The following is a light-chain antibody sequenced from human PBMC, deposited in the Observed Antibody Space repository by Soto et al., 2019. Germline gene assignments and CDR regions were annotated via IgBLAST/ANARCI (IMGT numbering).Light chain of an antibody. Sequence: EIVMTQSPATLSVSPGERATLSCSASQSVGNHLAWYQQKPGQAPKLLIYGASNRATGVPARFSGSGSGTDFTLTISSLEPEDFAVXXXXXXXXXXXTFGQGTRLEI. CDR2: GAS. J-gene: IGKJ5*01. V-gene: IGKV3-15*01. CDR3: XXXXXXXXT. CDR1: QSVGNH.